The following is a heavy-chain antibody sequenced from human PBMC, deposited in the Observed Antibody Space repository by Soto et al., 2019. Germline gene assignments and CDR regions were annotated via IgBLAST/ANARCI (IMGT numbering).Heavy chain of an antibody. CDR1: GFTFTNCV. D-gene: IGHD6-13*01. Sequence: EVHLLESGGVLVQPGESLRLSCETSGFTFTNCVMTWFRQPPGKRLEWVSVITTNGHTDYADSVKGRFTISRDNSKNTVYRQMNSLRAEDTAIYYCAKGLLNGRWYAADCGQGTLVTVSS. J-gene: IGHJ4*02. CDR3: AKGLLNGRWYAAD. V-gene: IGHV3-23*01. CDR2: ITTNGHT.